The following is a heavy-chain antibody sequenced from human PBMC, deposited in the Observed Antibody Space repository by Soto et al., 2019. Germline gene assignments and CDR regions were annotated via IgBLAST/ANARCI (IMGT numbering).Heavy chain of an antibody. J-gene: IGHJ6*02. CDR1: GFTFDDYA. V-gene: IGHV3-9*01. CDR2: ISWNSGSI. CDR3: AKEFLITSQNSYYYGMDV. Sequence: PAGSLRLSCAASGFTFDDYAMHWVRQAPGKGLEWVSGISWNSGSIGYADFVKGRFTISRDNAKNSLYLQMNTLRAEDTALYYCAKEFLITSQNSYYYGMDVWRQGTTVTVSS. D-gene: IGHD1-20*01.